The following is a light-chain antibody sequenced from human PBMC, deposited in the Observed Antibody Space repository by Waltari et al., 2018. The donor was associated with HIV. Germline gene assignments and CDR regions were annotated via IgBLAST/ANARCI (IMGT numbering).Light chain of an antibody. V-gene: IGKV4-1*01. J-gene: IGKJ1*01. CDR2: WAS. CDR3: QQYYSTPLT. Sequence: DIVMTQSPDSLVVSLGERATINCKSSQSVLYSSNNKNYLAWYQQKLGQPPKLLISWASTRESGVPDRFSGSGSGTDFTLTISSLQAEDVAVYYCQQYYSTPLTFGQGTKVEIK. CDR1: QSVLYSSNNKNY.